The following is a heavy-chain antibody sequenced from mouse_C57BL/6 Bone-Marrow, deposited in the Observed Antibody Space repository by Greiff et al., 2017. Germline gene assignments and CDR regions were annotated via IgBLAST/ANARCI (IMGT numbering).Heavy chain of an antibody. V-gene: IGHV1-55*01. CDR3: ARPPDYYGSSYDFDY. CDR1: GYTFTSYW. D-gene: IGHD1-1*01. CDR2: IYPGSGST. J-gene: IGHJ2*01. Sequence: VQLQQSGAELVKPGASVKMSCKASGYTFTSYWITWVKQRPGQGLEWIGDIYPGSGSTNYNEKFKSKATLTVDTSSSTAYMQLSSLTSEDSAVYYCARPPDYYGSSYDFDYWGQGTTLTVSS.